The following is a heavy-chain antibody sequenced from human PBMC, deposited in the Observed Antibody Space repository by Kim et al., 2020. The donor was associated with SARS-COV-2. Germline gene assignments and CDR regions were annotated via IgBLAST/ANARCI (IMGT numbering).Heavy chain of an antibody. Sequence: GGSLRLSCAASGFTFNTYGMHWVRQAPGKGLEWVAVISYDGSHKYYEDSVKGRFTISRDNSKNTLYLQMNSLRIEDTAVYYCAKSFSGGYFGYDYWGQGTQVTGS. J-gene: IGHJ4*02. CDR2: ISYDGSHK. D-gene: IGHD1-26*01. CDR1: GFTFNTYG. V-gene: IGHV3-30*18. CDR3: AKSFSGGYFGYDY.